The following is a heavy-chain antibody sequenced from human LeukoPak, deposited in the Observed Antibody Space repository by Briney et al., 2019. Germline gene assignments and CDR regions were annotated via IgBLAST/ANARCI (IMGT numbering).Heavy chain of an antibody. CDR2: INPNSGGT. J-gene: IGHJ4*02. CDR1: GYTFTGYY. D-gene: IGHD5-12*01. V-gene: IGHV1-2*02. Sequence: ASVQVSCKASGYTFTGYYMHWVRQAPGQGLEWMGWINPNSGGTDYAQKFQGGVTMARDTSISTAYMELSSLTSDDTAVYYCSRGRADGYSGYDFGDYWGQGTLVTVSS. CDR3: SRGRADGYSGYDFGDY.